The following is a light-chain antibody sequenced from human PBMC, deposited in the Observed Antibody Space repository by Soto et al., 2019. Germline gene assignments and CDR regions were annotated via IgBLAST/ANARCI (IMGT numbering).Light chain of an antibody. J-gene: IGKJ5*01. CDR2: AAS. CDR1: QSISSY. CDR3: QQSYSTPIT. V-gene: IGKV1-39*01. Sequence: DIQMTQSPSSLSASLGDRVTITCRASQSISSYLNWYQQKPGKAHKVLIYAASNLQSGVPSRFSGSGSGTDFTLTISSLQPEDFATYYCQQSYSTPITFGQGTRLEIK.